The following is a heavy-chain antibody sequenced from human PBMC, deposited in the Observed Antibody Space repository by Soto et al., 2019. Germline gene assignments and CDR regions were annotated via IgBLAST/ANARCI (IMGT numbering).Heavy chain of an antibody. V-gene: IGHV4-59*08. J-gene: IGHJ5*02. CDR3: ARITRIRNWFDP. D-gene: IGHD3-16*01. CDR2: IYYSGST. Sequence: SETLSLTCTVSGGSISSYYWSWIRQPPGKGLEWIGYIYYSGSTNYNPSLKSRVTISVDTSKNQFSLKLSSVTAADTAVYYCARITRIRNWFDPWGQGTLVTVSS. CDR1: GGSISSYY.